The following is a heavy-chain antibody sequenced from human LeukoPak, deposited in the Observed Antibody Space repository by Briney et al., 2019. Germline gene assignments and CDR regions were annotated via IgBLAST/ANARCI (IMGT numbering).Heavy chain of an antibody. Sequence: PGGSLRLSCAVSGLTFSNYGMHWVRQAPGKGLEWVAVISYDGSNEYYADSVKGRFTISRDNSKNTLYLHMNSLRTEDTAVYYCAKGGVGRYYYYGVDVWGQGTTVTVSS. J-gene: IGHJ6*02. D-gene: IGHD3-16*01. V-gene: IGHV3-30*18. CDR2: ISYDGSNE. CDR3: AKGGVGRYYYYGVDV. CDR1: GLTFSNYG.